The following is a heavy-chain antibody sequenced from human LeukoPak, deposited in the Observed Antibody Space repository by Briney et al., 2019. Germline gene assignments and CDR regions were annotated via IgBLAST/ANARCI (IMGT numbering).Heavy chain of an antibody. CDR2: MSSSDDGR. CDR1: GFSFSSYA. CDR3: AVPAADSSGYYSRHFDY. J-gene: IGHJ4*02. V-gene: IGHV3-23*01. Sequence: GGSLRLSCATSGFSFSSYAMSWVRQAPGKGLEWVSAMSSSDDGRYYAASVRGRFTISRDTSRSTLYLQMNSLRAEDAAVYYCAVPAADSSGYYSRHFDYWGQGTLVTVSS. D-gene: IGHD3-22*01.